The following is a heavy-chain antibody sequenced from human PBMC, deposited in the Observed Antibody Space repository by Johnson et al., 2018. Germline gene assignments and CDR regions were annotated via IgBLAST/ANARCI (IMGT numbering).Heavy chain of an antibody. D-gene: IGHD3-10*01. J-gene: IGHJ3*02. CDR3: AGDPGGLVYGYAFDI. CDR2: ISYDGSNK. V-gene: IGHV3-30*03. CDR1: GFTFSSYV. Sequence: QVQLVESGGGVVQPGRSLRLSCAASGFTFSSYVMHWVRQAPGKGLEWVAVISYDGSNKYYADSVKGRFTISRDNSKNTLYLQMNSLRAEDTAVYYCAGDPGGLVYGYAFDIWGQGTMVTVSS.